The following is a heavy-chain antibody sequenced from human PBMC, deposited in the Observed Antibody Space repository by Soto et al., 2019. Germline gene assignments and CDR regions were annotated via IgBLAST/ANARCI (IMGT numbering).Heavy chain of an antibody. V-gene: IGHV4-31*03. D-gene: IGHD4-17*01. CDR1: GGSISTGGYY. CDR3: ARGLSVTLFDN. J-gene: IGHJ4*02. Sequence: QVQLQESGPGLVKPSQTLSLTCTVSGGSISTGGYYWTWIRQHPGKGLEWIGYIYYSGSTYYNRSLTSRVTISVDTSKNQFSLKLSSVTAADTAVYYCARGLSVTLFDNWGQGTLVTVSS. CDR2: IYYSGST.